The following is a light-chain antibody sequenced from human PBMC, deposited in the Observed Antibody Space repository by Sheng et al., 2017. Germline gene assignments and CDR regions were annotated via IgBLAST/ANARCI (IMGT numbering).Light chain of an antibody. J-gene: IGKJ1*01. V-gene: IGKV3-20*01. CDR1: QSISSTS. CDR3: HRYGSPWT. CDR2: GTS. Sequence: EIVLTQSPDTLSLSPGERATLSCRASQSISSTSLAWYQQKPGQAPRLLIYGTSSRATGIPDRFSGSGSGTDFTLTISRLEPEDFAVYYCHRYGSPWTFGQGTKVEIK.